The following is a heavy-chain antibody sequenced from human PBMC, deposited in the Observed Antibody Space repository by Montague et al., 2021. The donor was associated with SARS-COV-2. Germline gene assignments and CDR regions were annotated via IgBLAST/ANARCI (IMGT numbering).Heavy chain of an antibody. D-gene: IGHD6-19*01. V-gene: IGHV3-23*03. J-gene: IGHJ6*02. CDR1: GFTFGNYA. Sequence: SLRLYCAASGFTFGNYAINWVRQAPGKWLEWVSIIYSGGNTIDYAESVKGRFTISIDNSKNMLYLQMNSLRAEDTAVYYCAKELALAGQYYSYGMDVWGQGTTVTVSS. CDR2: IYSGGNTI. CDR3: AKELALAGQYYSYGMDV.